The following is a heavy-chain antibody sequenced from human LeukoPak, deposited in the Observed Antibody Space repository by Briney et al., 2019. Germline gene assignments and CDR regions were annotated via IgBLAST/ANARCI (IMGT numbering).Heavy chain of an antibody. CDR1: GGSISSGSYY. V-gene: IGHV4-61*02. CDR2: IYTSGST. Sequence: SETLSLTCTVSGGSISSGSYYWSWIRQPAGKGLEWIGRIYTSGSTNYNPSLKSRVTISVDTSKNQFSLKLSSVTAADTAVYYCARERVVAAHDYWGQGTLVTVSS. D-gene: IGHD2-15*01. CDR3: ARERVVAAHDY. J-gene: IGHJ4*02.